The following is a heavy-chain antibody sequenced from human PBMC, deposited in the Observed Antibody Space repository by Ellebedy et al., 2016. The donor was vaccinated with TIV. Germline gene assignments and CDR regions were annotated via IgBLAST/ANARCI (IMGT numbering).Heavy chain of an antibody. V-gene: IGHV4-39*01. CDR3: ARWFGELLYVRWFDP. Sequence: MPSETLSLTCSVSGGSISRSSYYLGWIRQPPGKGLEWLASIYYTGSTDYNPSLKSLVTISADTSKNQFSLRLSSVTAADTAVYYCARWFGELLYVRWFDPWGQGTLVTVSS. CDR1: GGSISRSSYY. D-gene: IGHD3-10*01. J-gene: IGHJ5*02. CDR2: IYYTGST.